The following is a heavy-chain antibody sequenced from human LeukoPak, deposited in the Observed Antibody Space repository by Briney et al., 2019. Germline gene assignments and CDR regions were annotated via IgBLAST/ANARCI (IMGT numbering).Heavy chain of an antibody. Sequence: GGSLRLFCAASGFTFSSYAMSWVRQAPGKGLEGVSYIASSGNTIFYADSVKGRFTISRDNAKNSLYLQMNSLRAEDTAVYYCARENTEDAFDIWGQGTMVTVSS. CDR3: ARENTEDAFDI. CDR1: GFTFSSYA. V-gene: IGHV3-48*03. D-gene: IGHD1/OR15-1a*01. J-gene: IGHJ3*02. CDR2: IASSGNTI.